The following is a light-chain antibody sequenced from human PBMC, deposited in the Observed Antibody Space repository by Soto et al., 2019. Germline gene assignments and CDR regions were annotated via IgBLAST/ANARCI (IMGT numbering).Light chain of an antibody. CDR1: SSDVGGYNY. CDR3: CSYVGNNNYV. Sequence: QSVLTQPPSASGSPGQSVAISCTGTSSDVGGYNYVSWYQQYPGKAPKLMMYEVTKRPSGVPDRFSGSKSGNTASLTVSGLQAEDEADYSSCSYVGNNNYVFVTGTKVTVL. J-gene: IGLJ1*01. CDR2: EVT. V-gene: IGLV2-8*01.